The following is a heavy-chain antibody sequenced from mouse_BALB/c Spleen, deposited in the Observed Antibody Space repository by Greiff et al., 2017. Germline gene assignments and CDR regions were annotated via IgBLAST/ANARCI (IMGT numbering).Heavy chain of an antibody. CDR1: GYSITSDYA. V-gene: IGHV3-2*02. CDR2: ISYSGST. Sequence: EVQRVESGPGLVKPSQSLSLTCTVTGYSITSDYAWNWIRQFPGNKLEWMGYISYSGSTSYNPSLKSRISITRDTSKNQFFLQLNSVTTEDTATYYCARVPYYGNYVDYWGQGTTLTVSS. J-gene: IGHJ2*01. CDR3: ARVPYYGNYVDY. D-gene: IGHD2-10*01.